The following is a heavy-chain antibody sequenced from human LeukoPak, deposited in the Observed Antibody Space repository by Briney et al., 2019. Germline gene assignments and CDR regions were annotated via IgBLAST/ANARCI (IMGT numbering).Heavy chain of an antibody. V-gene: IGHV3-74*01. CDR3: ARDPLIEYSSFDLLDRGWFDP. CDR1: GFTFSSSW. Sequence: SGGSLRLSCAASGFTFSSSWMHWVRQAPGKGLMWVSRIISDASITNYADSVKGRFTISRDNAKNTLYLQMNSLRVEDTAMYYCARDPLIEYSSFDLLDRGWFDPWGQGTLVTVSS. D-gene: IGHD6-6*01. J-gene: IGHJ5*02. CDR2: IISDASIT.